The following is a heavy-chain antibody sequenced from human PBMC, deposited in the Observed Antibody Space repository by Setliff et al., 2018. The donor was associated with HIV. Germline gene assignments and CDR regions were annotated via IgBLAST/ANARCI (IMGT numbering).Heavy chain of an antibody. V-gene: IGHV4-38-2*01. CDR3: ARVNTDLVYFDY. CDR2: IYHSGTT. CDR1: GYSISSDYY. Sequence: PSETLSLTCAVSGYSISSDYYWGWLRQAPGKGLDWIGTIYHSGTTYYNPSLKSRVTMSVDPSKEQFSLRLISVTAADTAVYYCARVNTDLVYFDYWGHGTLVTVS. D-gene: IGHD5-18*01. J-gene: IGHJ4*01.